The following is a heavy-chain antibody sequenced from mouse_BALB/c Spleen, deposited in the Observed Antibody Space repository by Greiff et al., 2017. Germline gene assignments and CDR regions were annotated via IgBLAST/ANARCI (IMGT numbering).Heavy chain of an antibody. V-gene: IGHV14-3*02. CDR1: GFNIKDTY. CDR2: IDPANGNT. D-gene: IGHD3-1*01. Sequence: EVQGVESGAELVKPGASVKLSCTASGFNIKDTYMHWVKQRPEQGLEWIGRIDPANGNTKYDPKFQGKATITADTSSNTAYLQLSSLTSEDTAVYYCASLGFYYAMDYWGQGTSVTVSS. CDR3: ASLGFYYAMDY. J-gene: IGHJ4*01.